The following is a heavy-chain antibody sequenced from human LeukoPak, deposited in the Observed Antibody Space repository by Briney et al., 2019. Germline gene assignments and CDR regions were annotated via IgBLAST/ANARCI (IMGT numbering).Heavy chain of an antibody. J-gene: IGHJ4*02. CDR3: ARGFGSSWSDY. CDR1: GGSMSGSY. V-gene: IGHV4-59*12. D-gene: IGHD6-13*01. CDR2: IYFTGHS. Sequence: SETLSLTCTVSGGSMSGSYWSWIRQSPGKGLEWLGYIYFTGHSKSNPSLKSRVTISVDRSKNQFSLKLSSVTAADTAVYYCARGFGSSWSDYWGQGTLVTVSS.